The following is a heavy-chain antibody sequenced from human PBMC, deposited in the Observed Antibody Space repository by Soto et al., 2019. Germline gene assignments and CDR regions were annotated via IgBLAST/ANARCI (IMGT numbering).Heavy chain of an antibody. Sequence: PSETLSLTCGVSVYSIISDNWCVCIRQPPGKGLEWIGYIHYSGITYSNPSLKSRLTMSVDTSKNQFSLKLSSVTAVDTAVYYCATKDNGKYYFDFWGQGTLVTVSS. V-gene: IGHV4-28*01. J-gene: IGHJ4*02. CDR1: VYSIISDNW. CDR2: IHYSGIT. D-gene: IGHD1-26*01. CDR3: ATKDNGKYYFDF.